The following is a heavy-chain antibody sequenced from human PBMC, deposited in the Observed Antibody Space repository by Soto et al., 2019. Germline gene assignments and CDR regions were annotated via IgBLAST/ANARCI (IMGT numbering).Heavy chain of an antibody. J-gene: IGHJ6*02. CDR2: IYYSGST. CDR3: ARVPDPTGFLEWSPRDGMDV. D-gene: IGHD3-3*01. V-gene: IGHV4-39*01. CDR1: GGSISSSSYY. Sequence: SETLSLTCTVSGGSISSSSYYWGWIRQPPGKGLEWIGSIYYSGSTYYNPSLKSRVTISVDTSKNQFSLKLSSVTAADTAVYYCARVPDPTGFLEWSPRDGMDVWGQGTTVIVSS.